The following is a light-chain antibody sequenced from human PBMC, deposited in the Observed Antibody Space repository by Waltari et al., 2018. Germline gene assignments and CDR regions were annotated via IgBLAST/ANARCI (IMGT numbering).Light chain of an antibody. J-gene: IGKJ1*01. CDR2: TAS. CDR3: QQYINWPPT. V-gene: IGKV3-15*01. Sequence: DIVMTQSPDSLAVSLGERATINCKSSQSVTNRLAWYQQKPGQAPRLLMYTASIRATGFPARFSGSVSGTEFTLTISSLQSEDFAVYYCQQYINWPPTFGQGTEVEI. CDR1: QSVTNR.